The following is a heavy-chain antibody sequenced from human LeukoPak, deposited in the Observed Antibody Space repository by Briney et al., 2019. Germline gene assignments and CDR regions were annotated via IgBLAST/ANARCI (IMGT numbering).Heavy chain of an antibody. J-gene: IGHJ4*02. CDR1: GFTFSDYW. Sequence: GGSLRLSCAASGFTFSDYWMQWVRQAPGKGLEWVANINYHGHENYLLDSVKGRFTISRDNAKNSLFLQMNSLRVEDTAVYYCTRGDPDYWGLGTLVTVSS. V-gene: IGHV3-7*01. CDR2: INYHGHEN. D-gene: IGHD2-21*02. CDR3: TRGDPDY.